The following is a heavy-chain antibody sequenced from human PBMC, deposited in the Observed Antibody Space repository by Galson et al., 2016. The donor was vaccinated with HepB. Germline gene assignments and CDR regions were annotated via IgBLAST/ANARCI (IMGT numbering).Heavy chain of an antibody. CDR1: GFTFNNYD. D-gene: IGHD2-15*01. V-gene: IGHV3-23*01. J-gene: IGHJ6*02. CDR2: ISGSGGST. Sequence: SLRLSCAASGFTFNNYDMPWVRQAPGKGLEWVSTISGSGGSTDYADSVKGRFTISRDNSKNTLYLQMNSLRAEDTAVYYCAKDSPYWVPLGYYYGMDVWGQGTTVTVSS. CDR3: AKDSPYWVPLGYYYGMDV.